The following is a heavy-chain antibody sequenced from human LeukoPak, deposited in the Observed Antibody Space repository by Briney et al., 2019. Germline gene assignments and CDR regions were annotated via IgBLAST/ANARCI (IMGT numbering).Heavy chain of an antibody. CDR1: GFTFSSYA. D-gene: IGHD1-1*01. J-gene: IGHJ4*02. Sequence: GGSLRLSCAASGFTFSSYAMHWVRQAPGKGLEWVAVISYDGSNKYYADSVKGRFTISRDSSKNTLYLQMNSLRAEDTAVYYCARAGGLNWNYIDYWGQGTLVTVSS. CDR3: ARAGGLNWNYIDY. V-gene: IGHV3-30-3*01. CDR2: ISYDGSNK.